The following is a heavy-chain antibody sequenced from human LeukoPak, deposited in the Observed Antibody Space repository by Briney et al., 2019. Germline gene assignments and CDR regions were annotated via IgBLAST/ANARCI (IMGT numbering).Heavy chain of an antibody. D-gene: IGHD2-21*01. Sequence: SETLSLTCAVYGGSFSGYYWSWIRQPPGKGLEWIGEINHSGSTNYNPSLKSRVTISVDTSKNQFSLKLTSVNAADTAVYYCVRGIPRFDSWGQGTMVIVSS. CDR1: GGSFSGYY. CDR3: VRGIPRFDS. CDR2: INHSGST. V-gene: IGHV4-34*01. J-gene: IGHJ3*01.